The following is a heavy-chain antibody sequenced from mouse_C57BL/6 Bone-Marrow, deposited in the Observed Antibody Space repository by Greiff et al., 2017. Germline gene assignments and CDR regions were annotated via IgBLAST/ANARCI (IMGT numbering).Heavy chain of an antibody. J-gene: IGHJ3*01. CDR3: VRGAWFAY. CDR2: IRSKSNNYAT. Sequence: EVKLMESGGGLVQPKDSLKLSCAASGFSFNTYAMNWVRQAPGKGLEWVARIRSKSNNYATYYADSVKDRFTISRDDSESMLYLQMNNLKTEDTAMYYCVRGAWFAYWGQGTLVTVSA. V-gene: IGHV10-1*01. CDR1: GFSFNTYA.